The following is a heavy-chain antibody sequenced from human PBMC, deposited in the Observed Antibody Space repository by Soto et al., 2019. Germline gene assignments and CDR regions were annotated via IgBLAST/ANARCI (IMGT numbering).Heavy chain of an antibody. CDR3: AKGPR. J-gene: IGHJ4*02. Sequence: GGSLRLSCAAAGFTFSNIWMSWVRRSPEKGPEWVASISPDGGEIYYVDSVKGRFTISRDNTRNSLYLQMNSLRAEDTAVYYCAKGPRWGQGTLVTVSS. CDR1: GFTFSNIW. CDR2: ISPDGGEI. V-gene: IGHV3-7*01.